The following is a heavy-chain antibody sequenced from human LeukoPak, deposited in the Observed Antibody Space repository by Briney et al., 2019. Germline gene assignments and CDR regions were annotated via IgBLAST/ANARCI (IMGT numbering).Heavy chain of an antibody. J-gene: IGHJ4*02. V-gene: IGHV3-30*02. CDR2: IRYDGSNK. Sequence: GGSLRLSCAASGFTFSSYGMHWVRQAPGKGLEWVAFIRYDGSNKYYSDSVKGRFTISRDNSKNTLYLQTNSLRADDTAVYYCAKDWDDYYGSGSHFDYWGQGTLVTVSS. D-gene: IGHD3-10*01. CDR3: AKDWDDYYGSGSHFDY. CDR1: GFTFSSYG.